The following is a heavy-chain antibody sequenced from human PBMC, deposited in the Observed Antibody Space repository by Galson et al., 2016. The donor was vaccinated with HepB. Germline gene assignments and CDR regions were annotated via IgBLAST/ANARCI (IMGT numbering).Heavy chain of an antibody. CDR1: GFTFNAYA. D-gene: IGHD3-16*01. CDR2: ITSSGVGT. J-gene: IGHJ4*02. CDR3: AQRRLGLGNFYFAY. Sequence: SLRLSCAASGFTFNAYAMSWVRQSPGKGLEWVSAITSSGVGTFYTDSVKGRFTISRDNSKNTLYLQMNSLRVEDTATYFCAQRRLGLGNFYFAYWGQGTLVTVSS. V-gene: IGHV3-23*01.